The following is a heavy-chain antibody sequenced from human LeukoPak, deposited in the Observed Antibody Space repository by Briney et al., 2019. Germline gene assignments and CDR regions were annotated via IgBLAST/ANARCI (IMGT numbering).Heavy chain of an antibody. V-gene: IGHV3-48*04. CDR1: GFTFSSYS. J-gene: IGHJ4*02. CDR2: ISSSSSTI. CDR3: AKTGRSSWGFFDY. D-gene: IGHD6-13*01. Sequence: GGSLRLSCAASGFTFSSYSMNWVRQAPGKGLEWVSYISSSSSTIYYADSVKGRFTISRDNAKNSLYLQMNSLRAEDTAVYYCAKTGRSSWGFFDYCGQGTLVTVSS.